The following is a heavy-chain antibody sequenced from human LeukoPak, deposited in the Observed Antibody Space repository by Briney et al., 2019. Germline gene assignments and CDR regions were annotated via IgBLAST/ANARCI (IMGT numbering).Heavy chain of an antibody. CDR1: GFTFSNFY. V-gene: IGHV3-11*03. D-gene: IGHD3-9*01. CDR3: AKFLTGQYDAFDI. CDR2: ISSASTYT. Sequence: GGSLRLSCAASGFTFSNFYMSWIRQAPGKGLEWVSFISSASTYTNFADSVKGRFTVSRDNAKNSLFLQMNSLRAEDTAVYYCAKFLTGQYDAFDIWGQGTMVTVSP. J-gene: IGHJ3*02.